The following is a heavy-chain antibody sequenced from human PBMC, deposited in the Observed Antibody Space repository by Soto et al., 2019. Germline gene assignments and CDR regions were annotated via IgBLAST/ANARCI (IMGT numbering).Heavy chain of an antibody. V-gene: IGHV1-46*01. CDR2: INPSGGST. CDR3: ARDLIQSSSHSYYYYGMDA. CDR1: GYTFTSYY. D-gene: IGHD6-13*01. J-gene: IGHJ6*02. Sequence: ASVKVSCKASGYTFTSYYMHWVRQAPGQGLEWMGIINPSGGSTSYAQKFQGRVTMTRDTSTSTVYMELSSLRSEDTAVYYCARDLIQSSSHSYYYYGMDAWGQGTTVTVSS.